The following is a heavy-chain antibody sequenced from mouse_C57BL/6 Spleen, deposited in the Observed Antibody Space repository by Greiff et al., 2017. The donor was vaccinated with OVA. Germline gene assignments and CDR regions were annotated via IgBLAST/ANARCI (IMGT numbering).Heavy chain of an antibody. CDR2: IYPGDGDT. D-gene: IGHD2-5*01. Sequence: VKLQQSGAELVKPGASVKISCKASGYAFSSYWMNWVKQRPGKGLEWIGQIYPGDGDTNYNGKFKGKATLTADKSSSTAYMQLSSLTSEDSAVYFCARTSNYFYAMDYWGQGTSVTVSS. CDR3: ARTSNYFYAMDY. V-gene: IGHV1-80*01. J-gene: IGHJ4*01. CDR1: GYAFSSYW.